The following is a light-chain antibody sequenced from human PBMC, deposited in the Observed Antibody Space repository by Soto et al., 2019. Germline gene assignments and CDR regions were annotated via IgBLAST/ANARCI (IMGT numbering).Light chain of an antibody. CDR3: SSFVGSNALRVA. CDR2: GVN. V-gene: IGLV2-14*03. CDR1: SSDVGAYSF. Sequence: QSALTQPASVSGSPGQSITISCTGSSSDVGAYSFVSWYQQYPGKAPRLLVYGVNDRPSGVSNRFSGSKSGNMASLTISGLQAEDEADYYCSSFVGSNALRVAFGGGTKLTVL. J-gene: IGLJ2*01.